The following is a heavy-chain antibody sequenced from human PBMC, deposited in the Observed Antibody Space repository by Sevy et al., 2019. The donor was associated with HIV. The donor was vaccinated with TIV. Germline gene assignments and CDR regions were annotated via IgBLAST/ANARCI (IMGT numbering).Heavy chain of an antibody. CDR1: GFTVSSNY. V-gene: IGHV3-53*04. Sequence: GGSLRLSCAASGFTVSSNYMSWVRQAPGKGLEWVSVIYSGGSTYYADSVKGRFSICRHNSKNTLYLQLNSLRAEDTAVYYCARLDSSSSNYYYYMDVWGKGTTVTVSS. D-gene: IGHD6-6*01. CDR3: ARLDSSSSNYYYYMDV. CDR2: IYSGGST. J-gene: IGHJ6*03.